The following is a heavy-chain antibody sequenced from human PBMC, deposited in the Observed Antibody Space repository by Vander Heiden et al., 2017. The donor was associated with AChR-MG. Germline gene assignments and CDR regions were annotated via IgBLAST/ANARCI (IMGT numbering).Heavy chain of an antibody. CDR2: INPSGGST. D-gene: IGHD3-22*01. J-gene: IGHJ4*02. V-gene: IGHV1-46*01. CDR3: ARSYDSSGYYYYFDY. CDR1: GSTFTSYY. Sequence: QVQLVQSGAEVKKPGASVKVSCRASGSTFTSYYMHWVRQAPGQGLEWMGIINPSGGSTSYAQKFQGRVTMTRDTSTSTVYMELSSLRSEDTAVYYCARSYDSSGYYYYFDYWGQGTLVTVSS.